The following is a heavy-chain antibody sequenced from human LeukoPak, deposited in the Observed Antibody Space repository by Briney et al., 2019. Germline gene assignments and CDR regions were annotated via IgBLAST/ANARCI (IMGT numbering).Heavy chain of an antibody. V-gene: IGHV4-34*01. CDR2: INHSGST. CDR1: GGSFSGYY. J-gene: IGHJ5*02. Sequence: SETLSLTCAVYGGSFSGYYWSWIRQPPGKGLEWIGEINHSGSTNYNPSLKSRVTISVDTSKNQFSLTLSSVTAADTAVYYCARGPVYWSGGSCYVMDPWGQGTLVTVSS. CDR3: ARGPVYWSGGSCYVMDP. D-gene: IGHD2-15*01.